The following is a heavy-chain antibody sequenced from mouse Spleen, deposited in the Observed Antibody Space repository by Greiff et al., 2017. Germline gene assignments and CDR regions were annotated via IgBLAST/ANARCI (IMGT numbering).Heavy chain of an antibody. CDR1: GYTFSSYW. V-gene: IGHV1-18*01. J-gene: IGHJ4*01. CDR3: ARDPYDYDGAMDY. D-gene: IGHD2-4*01. CDR2: INPNNGGT. Sequence: EVKLQESGAELMKPGASVKISCKATGYTFSSYWIEWVKQRPGHGLEWIGGINPNNGGTSYNQKFKGKATLTVDKSSSTAYMELRSLTSEDSAVYYCARDPYDYDGAMDYWGQGTSVTVSS.